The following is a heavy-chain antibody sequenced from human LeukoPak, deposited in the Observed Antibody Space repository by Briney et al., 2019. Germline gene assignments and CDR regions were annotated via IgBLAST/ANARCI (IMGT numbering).Heavy chain of an antibody. D-gene: IGHD6-19*01. CDR1: GFTFSSYG. CDR2: ISYDGSDK. J-gene: IGHJ4*02. Sequence: GRSLRLSCAASGFTFSSYGMHWVRQAPGKGLEWVAVISYDGSDKYYADSVKGRFTISRDNSNNTLYLQMNSLRAEDTAVYYCAKDKNVRYSSGWYWGEFDYWGQGTLVTVSS. V-gene: IGHV3-30*18. CDR3: AKDKNVRYSSGWYWGEFDY.